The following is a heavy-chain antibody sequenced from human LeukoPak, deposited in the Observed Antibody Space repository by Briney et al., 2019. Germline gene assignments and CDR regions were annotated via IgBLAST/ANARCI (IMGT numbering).Heavy chain of an antibody. CDR2: ISYDGSNK. V-gene: IGHV3-30*19. CDR1: GFTFSNYG. Sequence: PGGSLRLSCAASGFTFSNYGMHWVRQAPGKGLEWVAVISYDGSNKYYADSVKGRFTISRDNSKNTLYLQMNSLRAEDTAVYYCARGGLGDDFWSGYYNYFDYWGQGTLVTVSS. D-gene: IGHD3-3*01. J-gene: IGHJ4*02. CDR3: ARGGLGDDFWSGYYNYFDY.